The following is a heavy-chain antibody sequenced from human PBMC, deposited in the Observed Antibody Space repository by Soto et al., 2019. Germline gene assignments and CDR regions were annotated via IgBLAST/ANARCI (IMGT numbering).Heavy chain of an antibody. D-gene: IGHD3-10*01. J-gene: IGHJ6*02. CDR1: GGTFDKVI. V-gene: IGHV1-69*01. CDR3: ARNGTYGSSRSHYSGMDV. CDR2: IVPMLGTP. Sequence: QVQLVQSGGGVKEPWSSVRVSCKASGGTFDKVIMNLVRQTPGPGLEWMGGIVPMLGTPTYAEKFKGRVRISATGSATTTYMEVTSLRSEDTAIYYCARNGTYGSSRSHYSGMDVWGQGTTVTVSS.